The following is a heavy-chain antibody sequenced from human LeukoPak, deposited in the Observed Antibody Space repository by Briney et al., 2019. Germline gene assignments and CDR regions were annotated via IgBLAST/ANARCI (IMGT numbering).Heavy chain of an antibody. CDR3: AREGGGGIDY. V-gene: IGHV3-23*01. D-gene: IGHD2-21*01. J-gene: IGHJ4*02. CDR1: GFTFGDYA. Sequence: PGRSLRLSCTASGFTFGDYAMSWVRQAPGKGLEGVSAISGSGESTYYADSVKGRFTISRDNSKNTLYLQMNSLRAEDTAVYYCAREGGGGIDYWGQGTLVTVSS. CDR2: ISGSGEST.